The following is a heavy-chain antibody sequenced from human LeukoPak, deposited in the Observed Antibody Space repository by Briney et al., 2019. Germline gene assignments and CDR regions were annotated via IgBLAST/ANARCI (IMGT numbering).Heavy chain of an antibody. CDR1: GGSISSGSYY. J-gene: IGHJ4*02. CDR3: ASPTN. CDR2: IYTSGST. Sequence: SQTLSLTSTVSGGSISSGSYYWSWIRQPAGKGLEWIGRIYTSGSTNYNPSLKSRVTISVDTSKNQFSLKLSSVTAADTAVYYCASPTNWGQGTLVTVSS. V-gene: IGHV4-61*02.